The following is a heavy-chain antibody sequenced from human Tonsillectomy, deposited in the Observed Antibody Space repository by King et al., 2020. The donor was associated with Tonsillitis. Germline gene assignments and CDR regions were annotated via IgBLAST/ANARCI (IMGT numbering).Heavy chain of an antibody. CDR3: ARERLETNGFDI. V-gene: IGHV4-34*01. D-gene: IGHD3-3*01. CDR1: GGSFSGYY. Sequence: VQLQQWGAGLLKSSETLSLTCAVYGGSFSGYYWSWIRQPPGKGLEWIGEINHSGSTNYNPSLKSRVTISVDTSKNQFSLKLSSVTAADTAVYYCARERLETNGFDIWGQGTMVTVSS. CDR2: INHSGST. J-gene: IGHJ3*02.